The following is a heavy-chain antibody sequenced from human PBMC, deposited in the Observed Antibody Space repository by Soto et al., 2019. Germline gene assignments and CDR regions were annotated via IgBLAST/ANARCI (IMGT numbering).Heavy chain of an antibody. V-gene: IGHV1-69*01. Sequence: QVQLMQSGAEVRKPGSSVKVSCKASGGTFSSYAITWVRQAPGQGLEWMGGIIPILGTTNYAQRFQGRVTITADESTSTAYMELGSLRSDDTAVYYCARGYCTTTSCYYFDYWAQETLVTVSS. CDR1: GGTFSSYA. D-gene: IGHD2-2*01. CDR2: IIPILGTT. J-gene: IGHJ4*02. CDR3: ARGYCTTTSCYYFDY.